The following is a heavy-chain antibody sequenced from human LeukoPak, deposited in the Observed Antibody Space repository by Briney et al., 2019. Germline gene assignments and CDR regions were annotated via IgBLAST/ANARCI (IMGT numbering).Heavy chain of an antibody. CDR1: GFTFDEYA. CDR2: ISWNSGLI. D-gene: IGHD3/OR15-3a*01. CDR3: AKVGIFGLVTYYFDY. J-gene: IGHJ4*02. V-gene: IGHV3-9*01. Sequence: PGGSLRLSCAVSGFTFDEYAMHWVRQAPGKGLEWVSGISWNSGLIDYADSVKGRFTISRDNAKNSLYLQMNSLKAEDTALYYCAKVGIFGLVTYYFDYWGQGTLVTVSS.